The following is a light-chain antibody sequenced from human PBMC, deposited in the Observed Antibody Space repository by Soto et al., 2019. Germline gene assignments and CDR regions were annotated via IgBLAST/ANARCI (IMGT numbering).Light chain of an antibody. Sequence: DIQMTQSPSSLSASVGDRVTITCQASQDISKYLNWYQQKPGKAPKLLIFDASNLETGVPSRFSGSGSGTDFTFTISSLQAEDIATYYCQQYGSVLPYTFCQGTKLEVK. CDR3: QQYGSVLPYT. CDR1: QDISKY. CDR2: DAS. J-gene: IGKJ2*01. V-gene: IGKV1-33*01.